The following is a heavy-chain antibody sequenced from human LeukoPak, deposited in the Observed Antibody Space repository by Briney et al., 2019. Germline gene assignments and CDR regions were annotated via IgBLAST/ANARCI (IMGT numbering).Heavy chain of an antibody. D-gene: IGHD3-22*01. CDR3: AKDRGWAPAGGYYYYGMDV. Sequence: GGSLRLSCAASGFTFSSYAISWVRQAPGKGLEWVSAISGSGGSTYYADSVKGRFTISRDSSKNTLYLQMNSLRAEDTAVYYCAKDRGWAPAGGYYYYGMDVWGQGTTVTVSS. J-gene: IGHJ6*02. V-gene: IGHV3-23*01. CDR1: GFTFSSYA. CDR2: ISGSGGST.